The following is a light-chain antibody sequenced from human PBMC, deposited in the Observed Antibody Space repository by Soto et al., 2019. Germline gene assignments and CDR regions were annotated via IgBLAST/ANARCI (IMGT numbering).Light chain of an antibody. J-gene: IGKJ1*01. CDR3: QQYGSSSWT. Sequence: EIVLTQSPATLSSSPGERATLSCRASQSVSSTYLAWYQQKPGQAPRLLISAASNRATGIPDRFSGSGSGIDFALTISRLEPDEFAVYYCQQYGSSSWTFGQGTRVEI. CDR1: QSVSSTY. CDR2: AAS. V-gene: IGKV3-20*01.